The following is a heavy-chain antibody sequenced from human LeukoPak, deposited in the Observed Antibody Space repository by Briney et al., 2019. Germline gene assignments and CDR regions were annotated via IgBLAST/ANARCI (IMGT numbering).Heavy chain of an antibody. CDR1: GFSFSTNV. CDR2: VVGVGRFT. CDR3: AKGIRVDGYNLERGADY. J-gene: IGHJ4*02. V-gene: IGHV3-23*01. Sequence: GGSLRLSCATSGFSFSTNVMSWVRQAPGRGLEWVSSVVGVGRFTYHADSVKGQFTISSDNSKNTIFLQMNSLRVEDTAIYYCAKGIRVDGYNLERGADYWGQGTLVTVSS. D-gene: IGHD1-1*01.